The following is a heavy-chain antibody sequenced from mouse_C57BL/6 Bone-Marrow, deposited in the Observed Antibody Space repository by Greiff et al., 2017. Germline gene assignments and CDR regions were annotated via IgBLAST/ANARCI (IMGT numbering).Heavy chain of an antibody. D-gene: IGHD2-4*01. Sequence: VQLQQSGAELVRPGASVKLSCTASGFNIKDDYMHWVKQRPEQGLEWIGWIDPENGDTEYASKFQGKATITADTSSNTAYLQLSSLTSEDTAVYYCTSLRYYDYGRFAYWGQGTLVTVSA. V-gene: IGHV14-4*01. CDR3: TSLRYYDYGRFAY. CDR2: IDPENGDT. J-gene: IGHJ3*01. CDR1: GFNIKDDY.